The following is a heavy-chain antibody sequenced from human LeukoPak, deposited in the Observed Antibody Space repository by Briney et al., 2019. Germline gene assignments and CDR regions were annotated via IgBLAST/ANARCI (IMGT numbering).Heavy chain of an antibody. CDR1: GGTFSSYA. D-gene: IGHD3-9*01. CDR2: IIPILGIA. CDR3: ATGGYDILTGYSLRDDAFDI. V-gene: IGHV1-69*04. J-gene: IGHJ3*02. Sequence: ASVKASCKASGGTFSSYAISWVRQAPGQGLEWMGRIIPILGIANYAQKFQGRVTITADKSTSTAYMELSSLRSEDTAVYYCATGGYDILTGYSLRDDAFDIWGQGTMVTVSS.